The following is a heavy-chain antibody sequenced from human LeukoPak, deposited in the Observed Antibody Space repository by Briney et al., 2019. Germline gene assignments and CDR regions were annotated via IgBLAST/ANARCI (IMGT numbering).Heavy chain of an antibody. CDR3: AREASGSYAQIDY. Sequence: ASVKVSCKASGYTFTGYYMHWVRQAPGQGLEWMGWINPNSGGTNYAQKFQGRVTMTRDTSISTAYMELSRLRSEDTAVYYCAREASGSYAQIDYWGQGTLVTVSS. V-gene: IGHV1-2*02. CDR1: GYTFTGYY. CDR2: INPNSGGT. J-gene: IGHJ4*02. D-gene: IGHD3-10*01.